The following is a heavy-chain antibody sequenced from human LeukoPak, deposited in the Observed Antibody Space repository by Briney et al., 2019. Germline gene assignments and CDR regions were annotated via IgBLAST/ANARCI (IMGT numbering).Heavy chain of an antibody. Sequence: GGSLRLSCAASGFTFSTYAMNWVRQAPGKGLEYVSSISGRSSHIYYGDSVKGRFAISRDNAKNSLYLQMNSLRAEDTAVYYCGRAFPPLRISAAGDSWGQGTLVTVSS. CDR3: GRAFPPLRISAAGDS. V-gene: IGHV3-21*01. CDR1: GFTFSTYA. J-gene: IGHJ5*01. D-gene: IGHD6-25*01. CDR2: ISGRSSHI.